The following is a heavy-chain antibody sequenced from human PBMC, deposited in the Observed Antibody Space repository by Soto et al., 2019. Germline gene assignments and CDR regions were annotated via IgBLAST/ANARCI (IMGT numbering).Heavy chain of an antibody. CDR2: IYYSGST. Sequence: PSETLSLTCTVSGGSISSYYWSWIRQPPGKGLEWIGYIYYSGSTNYNPSLKSRVTISVDTSKNQFSLKLSSVTAADTAVYYCARRRRLDPNWFDPWGRGTLVTVSS. CDR3: ARRRRLDPNWFDP. V-gene: IGHV4-59*01. D-gene: IGHD3-16*01. J-gene: IGHJ5*02. CDR1: GGSISSYY.